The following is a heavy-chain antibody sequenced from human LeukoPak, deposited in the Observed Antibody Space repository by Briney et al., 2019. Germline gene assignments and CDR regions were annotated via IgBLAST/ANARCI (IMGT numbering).Heavy chain of an antibody. Sequence: PGRSLRLSCAASGFTFSSYGMHWVRQAPGKGLEWVAVISYDGSNKYYADSVKGRFTISRDNSKNTLYLQMNSLRAEDTAVYYCAKGTYYYGSGSYYYYYGMDVWGQGTTVTVSS. J-gene: IGHJ6*02. CDR3: AKGTYYYGSGSYYYYYGMDV. CDR2: ISYDGSNK. V-gene: IGHV3-30*18. CDR1: GFTFSSYG. D-gene: IGHD3-10*01.